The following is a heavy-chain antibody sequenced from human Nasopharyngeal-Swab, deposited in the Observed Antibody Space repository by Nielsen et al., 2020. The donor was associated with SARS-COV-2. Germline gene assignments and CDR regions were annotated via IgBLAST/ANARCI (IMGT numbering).Heavy chain of an antibody. V-gene: IGHV4-30-4*01. CDR2: IYYSGST. J-gene: IGHJ4*02. CDR3: ARDSLGTYYHYFDY. Sequence: SETLSLTCTVSGGSISSGDYYWSWIRQPPGKGLEWIGYIYYSGSTYYNPSLKSRVTISVDTSKNQFSLKLSSVTAADTAVYYCARDSLGTYYHYFDYWGQGNLVTVSS. D-gene: IGHD3-22*01. CDR1: GGSISSGDYY.